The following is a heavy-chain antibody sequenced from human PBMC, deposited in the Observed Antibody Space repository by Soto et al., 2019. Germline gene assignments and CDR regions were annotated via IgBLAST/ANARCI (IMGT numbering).Heavy chain of an antibody. Sequence: QVQLVQSGAEVKKPGSSVKVSCKASGGTFSSYAISWVRHAPGQGLEWMGGIIPIFGTANYAQKFQGRVTITADESTSTAYMELSSLRSEDTAVYYCARDTPPGTALYYYYGMDVWGQGTTVTVSS. V-gene: IGHV1-69*01. CDR3: ARDTPPGTALYYYYGMDV. J-gene: IGHJ6*02. CDR2: IIPIFGTA. CDR1: GGTFSSYA. D-gene: IGHD1-1*01.